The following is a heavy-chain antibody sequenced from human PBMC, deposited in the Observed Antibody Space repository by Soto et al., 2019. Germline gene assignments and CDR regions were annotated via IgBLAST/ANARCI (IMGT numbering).Heavy chain of an antibody. Sequence: ADALKISCKGSGYSFSSYWIIWVRQMPGKGLEWMGRIDPSDSYTNYSPSFRGRVTISRDKSISTAYLQWISREASDTAIYYCARQQGRIAAELEVWGKGTTVTSPQ. CDR3: ARQQGRIAAELEV. CDR2: IDPSDSYT. CDR1: GYSFSSYW. V-gene: IGHV5-10-1*01. D-gene: IGHD6-25*01. J-gene: IGHJ6*04.